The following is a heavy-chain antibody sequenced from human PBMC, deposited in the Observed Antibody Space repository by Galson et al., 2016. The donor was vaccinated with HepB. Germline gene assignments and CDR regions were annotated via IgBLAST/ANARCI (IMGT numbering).Heavy chain of an antibody. CDR1: GGTFSSYA. Sequence: SVKVSCKVSGGTFSSYAISWVRQAPGQGLEWMGGIIPIFGTANYAQRFQGRVTITADESTNTAEMELSSLRSEDTAVYYCARDQGSRWHSRGWGVPSGWLDPWGQGTLVTVSS. CDR3: ARDQGSRWHSRGWGVPSGWLDP. V-gene: IGHV1-69*13. D-gene: IGHD6-13*01. J-gene: IGHJ5*02. CDR2: IIPIFGTA.